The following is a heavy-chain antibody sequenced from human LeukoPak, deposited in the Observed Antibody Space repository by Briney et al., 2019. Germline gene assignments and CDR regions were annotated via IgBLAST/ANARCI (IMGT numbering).Heavy chain of an antibody. D-gene: IGHD2-2*01. CDR2: INPNSGGT. CDR1: GYTFTGYY. CDR3: ARVGGIVVVRAAMDSGPLGTADY. Sequence: ASVKVSCKASGYTFTGYYMHWVRQAPGQGLEWMGWINPNSGGTNYAQKFQGRVTMTRDTSISTAYMELSRLRSDDTAVYYCARVGGIVVVRAAMDSGPLGTADYWGQGTLVTVSS. V-gene: IGHV1-2*02. J-gene: IGHJ4*02.